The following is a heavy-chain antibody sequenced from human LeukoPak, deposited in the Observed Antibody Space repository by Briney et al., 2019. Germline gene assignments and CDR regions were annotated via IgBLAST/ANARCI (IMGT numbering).Heavy chain of an antibody. Sequence: SETLSLTCAVYGGSFSAYYWSWVRQPPQKGLEWIGEINHSGSTNYNPSLKSRVTISVDTSKNQFSLQLSSVTAADAAVYYCASYDFWSGHFFDYWGQGTLVTVSS. J-gene: IGHJ4*02. D-gene: IGHD3-3*01. CDR2: INHSGST. V-gene: IGHV4-34*01. CDR1: GGSFSAYY. CDR3: ASYDFWSGHFFDY.